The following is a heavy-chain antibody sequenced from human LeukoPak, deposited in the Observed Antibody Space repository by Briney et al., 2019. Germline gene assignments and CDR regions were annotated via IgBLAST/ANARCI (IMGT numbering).Heavy chain of an antibody. CDR1: GYSFTTYW. D-gene: IGHD3-22*01. J-gene: IGHJ4*02. CDR2: IYPGDSDT. CDR3: ARDAVMGWLLLQGYLDS. V-gene: IGHV5-51*01. Sequence: GESLKISCKGSGYSFTTYWIGWVRQMPGKGLEWMGIIYPGDSDTRYSPSFQGQVTISRDNSKNTLYLQMNSLRAEDTAVYYCARDAVMGWLLLQGYLDSWGQGVVVTVSS.